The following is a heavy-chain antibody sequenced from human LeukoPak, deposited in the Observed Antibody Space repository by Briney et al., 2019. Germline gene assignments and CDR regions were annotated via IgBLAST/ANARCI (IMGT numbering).Heavy chain of an antibody. J-gene: IGHJ4*02. CDR1: GCSVSSHY. CDR2: IYYSGST. CDR3: ARLIRNSGYDLPDY. D-gene: IGHD5-12*01. Sequence: SETLSLTCTVSGCSVSSHYWSWIRQPPGKGLEWIGYIYYSGSTNYNPSLTSRVTISVDTSKNQFSLKLTSVTAADTAVYYCARLIRNSGYDLPDYWGQGTLVTVSS. V-gene: IGHV4-59*02.